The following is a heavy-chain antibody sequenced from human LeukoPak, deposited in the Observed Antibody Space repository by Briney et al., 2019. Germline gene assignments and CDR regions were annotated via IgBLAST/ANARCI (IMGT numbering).Heavy chain of an antibody. CDR1: GFTFSSYG. Sequence: GGSLRLSCAASGFTFSSYGMHWVRQAPGKGLEWVAIMWYAGSSKYYADSVKGRFTISRDNSKNTLYLEMNSLRAEDTAVYYCARGSTHGAFDIWGQGTIVTVSS. CDR2: MWYAGSSK. CDR3: ARGSTHGAFDI. J-gene: IGHJ3*02. V-gene: IGHV3-33*01.